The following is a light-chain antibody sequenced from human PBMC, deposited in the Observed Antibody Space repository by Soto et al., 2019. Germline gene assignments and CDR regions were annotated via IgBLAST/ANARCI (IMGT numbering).Light chain of an antibody. CDR1: HGIGTA. CDR2: GAS. V-gene: IGKV3D-15*03. J-gene: IGKJ4*01. CDR3: QHYSDWPLT. Sequence: EIVMTQSPATLSVSPGEGATLSCRASHGIGTALAWYQQKPGQTPRLLMYGASIRATGVPARFSGSASGTEFTLAITILQSEDFAVYYCQHYSDWPLTFGGGTKVESK.